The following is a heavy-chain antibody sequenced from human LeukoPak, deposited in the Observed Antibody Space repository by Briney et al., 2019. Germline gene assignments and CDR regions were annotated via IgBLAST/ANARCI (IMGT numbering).Heavy chain of an antibody. Sequence: GGSLRLSCAASGFTFSSYAMSWVHQAPGKGLEWVSAISGSGGSTYYADSVKGRFTISRDNSKNTLYLQMNSLRAEDTAVYYCAKDRGRIAARPYYFDYWGQGTLVTVSS. V-gene: IGHV3-23*01. J-gene: IGHJ4*02. D-gene: IGHD6-6*01. CDR1: GFTFSSYA. CDR2: ISGSGGST. CDR3: AKDRGRIAARPYYFDY.